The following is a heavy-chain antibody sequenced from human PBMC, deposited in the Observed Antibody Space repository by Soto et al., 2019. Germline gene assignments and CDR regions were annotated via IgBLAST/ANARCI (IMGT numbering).Heavy chain of an antibody. Sequence: HPGGSLRLSCAASGFTLRSYWMSWVRQAPGKGLEWLATIKTDASEKKYVDSVKGRFTVSRDNAKNSLYLQMDSLRAEDTAVYYCARDWGYSSGSSVNHCRDCWGRGTLVTVSS. J-gene: IGHJ4*01. V-gene: IGHV3-7*01. D-gene: IGHD3-10*01. CDR3: ARDWGYSSGSSVNHCRDC. CDR2: IKTDASEK. CDR1: GFTLRSYW.